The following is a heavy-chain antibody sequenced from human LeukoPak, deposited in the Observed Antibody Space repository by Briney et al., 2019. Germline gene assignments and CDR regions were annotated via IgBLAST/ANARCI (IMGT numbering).Heavy chain of an antibody. Sequence: ASVKVSCKASGYTFTSYGISWVRQAPGQGLEWMGWISAYNGNTNYAQKLQGRVTMTTDTSTSTAYMELRSLRSDDTAVYYCARGPHSSGWATGWWFDPWGQGTLVTVSS. J-gene: IGHJ5*02. CDR2: ISAYNGNT. V-gene: IGHV1-18*01. CDR3: ARGPHSSGWATGWWFDP. D-gene: IGHD6-19*01. CDR1: GYTFTSYG.